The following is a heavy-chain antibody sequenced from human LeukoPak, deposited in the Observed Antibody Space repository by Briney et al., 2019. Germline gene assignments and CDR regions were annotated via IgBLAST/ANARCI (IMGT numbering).Heavy chain of an antibody. V-gene: IGHV4-34*01. D-gene: IGHD2-2*01. CDR1: GGSFSGYY. Sequence: SETLSLTCAVYGGSFSGYYWSWIRQPPGKGLEWIGEINHSGSTNYNPSLKSGVTISVDTSKNQFSLKLSSVTAADTAVYYCARGPGIVVVPAATENYYYYGMDVWGQGTTVTVSS. CDR3: ARGPGIVVVPAATENYYYYGMDV. J-gene: IGHJ6*02. CDR2: INHSGST.